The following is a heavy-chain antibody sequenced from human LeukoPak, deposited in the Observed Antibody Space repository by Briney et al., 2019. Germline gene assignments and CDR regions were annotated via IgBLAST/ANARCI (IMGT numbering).Heavy chain of an antibody. CDR3: ARGSKMRYYGSGSPPNHYYYYMDV. CDR2: IYYSGST. J-gene: IGHJ6*03. D-gene: IGHD3-10*01. V-gene: IGHV4-39*07. CDR1: GGSISSSSYY. Sequence: SETLSLACTVSGGSISSSSYYWGWIRQPPGKGLEWIGSIYYSGSTYYNPSLKSRVTISVDTSKNQFSPKLSSVTAADTAVYYCARGSKMRYYGSGSPPNHYYYYMDVWGKGTTVTVSS.